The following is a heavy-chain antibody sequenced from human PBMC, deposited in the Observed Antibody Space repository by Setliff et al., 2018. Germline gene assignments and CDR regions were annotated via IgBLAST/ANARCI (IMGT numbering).Heavy chain of an antibody. CDR2: IYTSGST. J-gene: IGHJ4*02. V-gene: IGHV4-61*02. D-gene: IGHD2-21*02. CDR3: ARDLGHGGDSDY. CDR1: GGSISSGSYY. Sequence: SETLSLTCTVSGGSISSGSYYWSWIRQPAGKGLEWIGRIYTSGSTNYNPSLKSRVTMSVDTSKNQVSLKLNSVTATDTAVYYCARDLGHGGDSDYWGQGILVTVPS.